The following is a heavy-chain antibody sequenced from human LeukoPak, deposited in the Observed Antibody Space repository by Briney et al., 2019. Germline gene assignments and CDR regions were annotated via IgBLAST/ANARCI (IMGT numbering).Heavy chain of an antibody. CDR1: GFSLSTSGMR. J-gene: IGHJ4*02. CDR2: IDWDDDK. Sequence: SGPALVEPTQTLTLTCTFSGFSLSTSGMRVSWIRQPPGKALEWLARIDWDDDKFYSTSLKTRLTISKDTSKDQVVLTMTNMDPVDTATYYCARTYCSAGSCYFLFDCWGQGTLVTVSS. D-gene: IGHD2-15*01. V-gene: IGHV2-70*04. CDR3: ARTYCSAGSCYFLFDC.